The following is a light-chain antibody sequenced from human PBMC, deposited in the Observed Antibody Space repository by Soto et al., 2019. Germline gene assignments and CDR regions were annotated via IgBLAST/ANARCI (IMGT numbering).Light chain of an antibody. Sequence: QSALTQPRSVSGSPGQSVTISCTGTSSDVGGYNYVSWYQQHPGKAPKLMIYDVSKWPSGVPDRFSGSKSGNTASLTISGLQAEDEADYYCCSYTSASTLLYLFGTGTKVTVL. CDR2: DVS. J-gene: IGLJ1*01. V-gene: IGLV2-11*01. CDR1: SSDVGGYNY. CDR3: CSYTSASTLLYL.